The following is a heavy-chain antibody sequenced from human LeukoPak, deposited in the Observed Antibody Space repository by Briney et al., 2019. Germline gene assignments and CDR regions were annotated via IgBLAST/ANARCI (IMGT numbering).Heavy chain of an antibody. CDR3: AKGRGYRTGGSCYSDY. J-gene: IGHJ4*02. Sequence: GGSLRLSCTASGFTFSNYAMSWVRQAPGKGLEWVSTISGSDGSTYYADSVKGRFTISRDNSKNTLYLQMHSLRVEHTAIYYCAKGRGYRTGGSCYSDYWGQGTLVTVSS. D-gene: IGHD2-15*01. V-gene: IGHV3-23*01. CDR1: GFTFSNYA. CDR2: ISGSDGST.